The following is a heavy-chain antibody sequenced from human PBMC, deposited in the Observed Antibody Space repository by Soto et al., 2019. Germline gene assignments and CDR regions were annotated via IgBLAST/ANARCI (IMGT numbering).Heavy chain of an antibody. V-gene: IGHV3-74*01. CDR3: TRDLGRVTASGN. D-gene: IGHD6-13*01. CDR1: GFTFSSYW. J-gene: IGHJ4*02. Sequence: GSLRLSCAASGFTFSSYWMHWVRRPPGKGLVWVSRINSDGSITNYADSVKGRFTVSRDNAKNTLFLQMNSLRAEDTAIYYCTRDLGRVTASGNWGQGTLVTVSS. CDR2: INSDGSIT.